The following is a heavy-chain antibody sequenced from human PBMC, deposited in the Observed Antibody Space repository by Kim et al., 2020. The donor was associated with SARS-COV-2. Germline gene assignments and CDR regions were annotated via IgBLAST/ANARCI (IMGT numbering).Heavy chain of an antibody. CDR3: ARSSGRYSYFDY. CDR2: T. Sequence: TKYSLKFQGRVTITRVTAASTAYMELSSLRSEDTAVYYCARSSGRYSYFDYWGQGSLVTVSS. V-gene: IGHV1-3*01. D-gene: IGHD6-13*01. J-gene: IGHJ4*02.